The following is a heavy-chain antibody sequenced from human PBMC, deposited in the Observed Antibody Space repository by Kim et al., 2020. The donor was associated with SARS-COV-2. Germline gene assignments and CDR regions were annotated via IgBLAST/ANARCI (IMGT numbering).Heavy chain of an antibody. CDR2: ISYDGSNK. J-gene: IGHJ4*02. V-gene: IGHV3-33*05. Sequence: GGSLRLSCAASGFTFSSYGMHWVRQAPGKGLEWVAVISYDGSNKYYADSVKGRFTISRDNSKNTLYLQMNSLRAEDTAVYYCARDDGGWTAMVMDYWGQG. CDR3: ARDDGGWTAMVMDY. CDR1: GFTFSSYG. D-gene: IGHD5-18*01.